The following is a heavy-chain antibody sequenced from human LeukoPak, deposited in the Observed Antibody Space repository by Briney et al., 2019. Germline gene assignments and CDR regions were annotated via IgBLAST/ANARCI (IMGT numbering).Heavy chain of an antibody. J-gene: IGHJ3*02. V-gene: IGHV4-39*01. CDR2: IYYSGST. CDR3: ARLVSSEGAFDI. Sequence: SETLSLTCTVSGGSISSSSYYWGWIRQPPGKGLEWIGSIYYSGSTYYNPSLKSRVTISVDTSKNQFSLKLSSVTAADTAVYYCARLVSSEGAFDIWGQGTMVTVSS. CDR1: GGSISSSSYY. D-gene: IGHD3-22*01.